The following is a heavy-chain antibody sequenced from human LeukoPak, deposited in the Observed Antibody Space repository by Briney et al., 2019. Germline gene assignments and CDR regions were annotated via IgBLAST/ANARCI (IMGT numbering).Heavy chain of an antibody. J-gene: IGHJ5*02. CDR1: GYTFTGYY. Sequence: AASVKVSCKASGYTFTGYYMHWVRQAPGQGLEWMGWINPNSGGTNYAQKFQGRVTMTRDTSISTAYMELSSLRYEDTAVYYCARDVSSTSSWWFDPWGQGTLVIVSS. D-gene: IGHD2-2*01. V-gene: IGHV1-2*02. CDR2: INPNSGGT. CDR3: ARDVSSTSSWWFDP.